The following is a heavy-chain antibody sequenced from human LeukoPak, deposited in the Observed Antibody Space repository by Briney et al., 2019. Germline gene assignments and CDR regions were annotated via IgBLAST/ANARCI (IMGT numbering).Heavy chain of an antibody. CDR3: ARTSYCSSTSCPRGYAFDI. CDR2: IYTSGST. V-gene: IGHV4-61*02. J-gene: IGHJ3*02. D-gene: IGHD2-2*01. CDR1: GGSLSSGSYY. Sequence: SETLSLTCTVSGGSLSSGSYYWSWIRQPAGKGLEWIGRIYTSGSTNYNPSLKSRVTISVDKSKNQCSLKLSSVTAADTAVYYCARTSYCSSTSCPRGYAFDIWGQGTMVTVSS.